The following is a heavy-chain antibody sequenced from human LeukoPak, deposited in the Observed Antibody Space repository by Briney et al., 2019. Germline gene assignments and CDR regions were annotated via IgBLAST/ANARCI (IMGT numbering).Heavy chain of an antibody. V-gene: IGHV4-34*01. CDR3: ARVGSAYYDFWSGYPFDY. Sequence: PSETLSLTCAVYGGSFSGYYWSWIRQPPGKGLEWIGEINHSGSTNYNPSLKSRVTISVDTSKNQFSLKLSSVTAADTAVHYCARVGSAYYDFWSGYPFDYWGQGTLVTVSS. J-gene: IGHJ4*02. CDR1: GGSFSGYY. D-gene: IGHD3-3*01. CDR2: INHSGST.